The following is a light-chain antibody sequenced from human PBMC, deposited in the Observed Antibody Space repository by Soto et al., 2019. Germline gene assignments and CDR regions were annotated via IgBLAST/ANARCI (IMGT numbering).Light chain of an antibody. CDR1: SSNIGNNY. CDR2: ENN. CDR3: FSFRNNNAPRV. Sequence: QSVLTQPPSVSAAPGQKVTISCSGSSSNIGNNYVSWYQQLPGTAPKLLIYENNKRPSGIPDRFSGSKSGTSATLGISGLQAEDEADYYCFSFRNNNAPRVFGTGTKVTVL. V-gene: IGLV1-51*02. J-gene: IGLJ1*01.